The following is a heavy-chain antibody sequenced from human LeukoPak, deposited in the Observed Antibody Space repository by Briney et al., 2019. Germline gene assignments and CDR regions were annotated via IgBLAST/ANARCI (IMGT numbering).Heavy chain of an antibody. CDR1: GGSFSGYY. CDR2: INHSGST. D-gene: IGHD3-3*01. CDR3: ARGYERDLRPFDP. Sequence: PSETLSLTCAVFGGSFSGYYWTWIRQPPGKGLEWIGEINHSGSTYYNPSLRSRVTISVDTSKSQFSLKLSSVTAADTAVYYCARGYERDLRPFDPWGQGTLVTVSS. V-gene: IGHV4-34*01. J-gene: IGHJ5*02.